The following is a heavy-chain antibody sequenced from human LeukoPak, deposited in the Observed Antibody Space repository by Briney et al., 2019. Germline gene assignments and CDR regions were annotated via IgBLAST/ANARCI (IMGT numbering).Heavy chain of an antibody. D-gene: IGHD4-23*01. CDR2: ISSDSRII. J-gene: IGHJ4*02. CDR1: GFRFSGYS. V-gene: IGHV3-48*04. CDR3: TRDTVVVS. Sequence: GGSLRLSCAASGFRFSGYSMNWVRQAPGKGLGWVSYISSDSRIIYYADSVKGRFTISRDNAKNSLYLQMNSLRVEDTAVYYCTRDTVVVSWGLGTLVTVSS.